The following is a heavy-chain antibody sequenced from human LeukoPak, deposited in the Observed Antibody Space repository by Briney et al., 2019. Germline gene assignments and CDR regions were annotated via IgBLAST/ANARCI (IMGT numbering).Heavy chain of an antibody. CDR2: IFHSGST. J-gene: IGHJ5*02. Sequence: SETLSLTCTVSGYSISSGYFWGWIRQPPGKGLEWIGTIFHSGSTYYNASLKSRVTMSLDTSKNQFSLKLSSVPAADTAVYYCARDSGTTGEVKFDPWGQGTLVTVSS. CDR1: GYSISSGYF. CDR3: ARDSGTTGEVKFDP. D-gene: IGHD3-10*01. V-gene: IGHV4-38-2*02.